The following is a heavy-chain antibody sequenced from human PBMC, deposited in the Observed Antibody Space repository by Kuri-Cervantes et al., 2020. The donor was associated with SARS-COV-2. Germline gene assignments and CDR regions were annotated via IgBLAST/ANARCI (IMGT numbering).Heavy chain of an antibody. CDR1: GGSVSSGSYY. CDR3: ARDHGGDYDYVWGSYRYRWFDP. V-gene: IGHV4-61*01. J-gene: IGHJ5*02. CDR2: IYYSGST. Sequence: ESLKISCTVSGGSVSSGSYYWSWIRQPPGKGLEWIGYIYYSGSTNYNPSLKSRVTISVDTSKNQFSLKLSSVTAADTAVYYCARDHGGDYDYVWGSYRYRWFDPWGQGTLVTVSS. D-gene: IGHD3-16*02.